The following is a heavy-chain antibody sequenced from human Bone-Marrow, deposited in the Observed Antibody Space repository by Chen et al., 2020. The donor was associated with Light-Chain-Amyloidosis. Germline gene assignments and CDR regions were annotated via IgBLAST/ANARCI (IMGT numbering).Heavy chain of an antibody. CDR2: ISYDGSRV. CDR3: ARERDGRGLDY. V-gene: IGHV3-30*03. Sequence: VESWGGVVQPGRSLRLSCAASGFTFSSYAMYWVRQAPGKGLEWLAFISYDGSRVSYAGSLKGRFTISRDQSKRKLYLQMNSLGPEDTALYYCARERDGRGLDYWGQGTLVSVST. CDR1: GFTFSSYA. J-gene: IGHJ4*02. D-gene: IGHD3-10*01.